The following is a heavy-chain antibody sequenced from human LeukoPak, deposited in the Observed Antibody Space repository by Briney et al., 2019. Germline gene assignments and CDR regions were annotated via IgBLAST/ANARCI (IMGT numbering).Heavy chain of an antibody. CDR2: SSTSSSYI. CDR3: ARDPENVSGSHSHFDL. J-gene: IGHJ2*01. CDR1: GFTVSSNY. V-gene: IGHV3-21*01. Sequence: GGSLRLSCAASGFTVSSNYMNWVRQAPGKGLEWVSSSSTSSSYIYYADSVRGRFTISRDNAKNSLYLQMNSLRAEDTAVYYCARDPENVSGSHSHFDLWGRGTLVTVSS. D-gene: IGHD1-26*01.